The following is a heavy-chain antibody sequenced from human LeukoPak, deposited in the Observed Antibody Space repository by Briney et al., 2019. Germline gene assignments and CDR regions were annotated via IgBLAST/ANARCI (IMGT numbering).Heavy chain of an antibody. J-gene: IGHJ4*02. CDR2: IWYDGSNK. CDR1: GFTFSSYG. CDR3: ARGRLRGSTSDYFDY. V-gene: IGHV3-33*01. D-gene: IGHD2-2*01. Sequence: GGSLRLSCAASGFTFSSYGMHWVRQAPGKGLEWVAVIWYDGSNKYYADYVKGRFTISRDNSKNTLYLQMNSLRAEDTAVYYCARGRLRGSTSDYFDYWGQGTLVTVSS.